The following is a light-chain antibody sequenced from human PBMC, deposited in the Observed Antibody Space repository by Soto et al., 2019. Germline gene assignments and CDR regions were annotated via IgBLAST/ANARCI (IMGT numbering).Light chain of an antibody. J-gene: IGKJ1*01. CDR2: GAS. CDR3: QHYINWPRT. V-gene: IGKV3-15*01. Sequence: EVVMTQSPATLSVSPGEGATLSCRASQSVSNHLAWYQQRPGQAPRILIYGASTRATGITARFSGSGSGTEFTLTISSLQSEDFALYYCQHYINWPRTFGQGTKVEIK. CDR1: QSVSNH.